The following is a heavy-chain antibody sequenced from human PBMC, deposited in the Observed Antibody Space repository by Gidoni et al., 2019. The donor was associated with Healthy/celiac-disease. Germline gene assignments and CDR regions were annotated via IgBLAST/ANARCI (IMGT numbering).Heavy chain of an antibody. CDR2: ISSSSSYI. CDR3: ARDIVGARVGAFDI. CDR1: GFTFSSYS. D-gene: IGHD1-26*01. J-gene: IGHJ3*02. V-gene: IGHV3-21*01. Sequence: EVQLVASGGGLVKPGGSLRLSCAASGFTFSSYSMNWVRQAPGKGLEWVSSISSSSSYIYYADSVKGRFTISRDNAKNSLYLQMNSLRAEDTAVYYCARDIVGARVGAFDIWGQGTMVTVSS.